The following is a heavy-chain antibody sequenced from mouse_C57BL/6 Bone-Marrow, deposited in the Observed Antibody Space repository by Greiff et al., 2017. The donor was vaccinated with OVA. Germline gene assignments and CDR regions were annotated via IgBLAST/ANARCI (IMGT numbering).Heavy chain of an antibody. CDR3: ARFTFPYYSNYDWYFDV. Sequence: QVQLQQSGAELARPGASVKMSCKASGCTFTSYTMHWVKQRPGQGLEWIGYINPSSGYTKYNQKFKDKATLTADKSSSTAYMQLSSLTSEDSAVYYCARFTFPYYSNYDWYFDVWGTGTTVTVSS. J-gene: IGHJ1*03. CDR1: GCTFTSYT. CDR2: INPSSGYT. D-gene: IGHD2-5*01. V-gene: IGHV1-4*01.